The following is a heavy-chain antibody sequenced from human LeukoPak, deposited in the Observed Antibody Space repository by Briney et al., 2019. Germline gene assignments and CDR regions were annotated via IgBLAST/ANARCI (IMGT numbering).Heavy chain of an antibody. V-gene: IGHV4-39*01. CDR3: ARPGSYDSSGYYSD. CDR1: GGSISSSSYY. Sequence: PSETLSLTCTVSGGSISSSSYYWGWIRQPPGKGLEWIGSIYYSGSTYYNPSLKSRFTISVYTAKNQFSLKLSSVPAADTAVYYCARPGSYDSSGYYSDWGQGTLVTVSS. CDR2: IYYSGST. D-gene: IGHD3-22*01. J-gene: IGHJ4*02.